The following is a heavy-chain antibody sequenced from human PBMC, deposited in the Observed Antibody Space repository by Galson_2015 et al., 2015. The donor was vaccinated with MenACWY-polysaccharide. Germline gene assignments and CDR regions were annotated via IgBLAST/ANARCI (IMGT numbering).Heavy chain of an antibody. J-gene: IGHJ1*01. Sequence: SLRLSCAASGLTFGTHWMTWVRQAPGKGLEWVANIKQDGSEEYYADSVRGRFIISRDNGKNSLYLQMNSLRVEDTAVYYCATEVAVAGINWGQGTLVTVSA. CDR1: GLTFGTHW. D-gene: IGHD6-19*01. CDR2: IKQDGSEE. CDR3: ATEVAVAGIN. V-gene: IGHV3-7*01.